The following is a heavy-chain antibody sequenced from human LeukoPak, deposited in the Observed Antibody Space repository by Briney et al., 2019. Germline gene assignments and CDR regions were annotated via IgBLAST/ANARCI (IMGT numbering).Heavy chain of an antibody. CDR1: GFTFSSYW. D-gene: IGHD3-10*01. J-gene: IGHJ4*02. CDR3: TRDALFGSGRTHLDF. Sequence: PGGSLRLSCAASGFTFSSYWMSWVRQAPGKGLEWVANIKQDGSEKYYVDSVKGRFTISRDNAKNSLYLQMNSLNVDDTGVYFCTRDALFGSGRTHLDFWSQGTLVSVSS. V-gene: IGHV3-7*04. CDR2: IKQDGSEK.